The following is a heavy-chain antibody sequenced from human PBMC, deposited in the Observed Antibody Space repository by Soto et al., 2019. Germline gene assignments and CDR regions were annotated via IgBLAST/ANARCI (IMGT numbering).Heavy chain of an antibody. J-gene: IGHJ4*02. V-gene: IGHV4-30-4*01. Sequence: SQPLCVTCTVSGGSVTSDEDYWTWIRHSPGKGLECIGYISNSGSTGYNPSLKTRLSMSVDRSKNQFTLRLTSVTAADTAVYFCATESGSTYGYFDHWGQGTQVTVSS. D-gene: IGHD5-18*01. CDR1: GGSVTSDEDY. CDR2: ISNSGST. CDR3: ATESGSTYGYFDH.